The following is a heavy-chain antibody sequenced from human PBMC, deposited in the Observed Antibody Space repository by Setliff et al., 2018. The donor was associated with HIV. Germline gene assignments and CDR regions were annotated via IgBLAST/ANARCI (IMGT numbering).Heavy chain of an antibody. D-gene: IGHD2-15*01. CDR1: GGSISIGGYY. Sequence: SETLSLTCTVSGGSISIGGYYWGWIRQHPGKGLEWIGYIYHNGTTYYNPSLKSRVIISVDTSKNQFSLKLSSVTAADTAVYYCARGGGSRAATSSYYYIGAWGKGTTVTVSS. CDR2: IYHNGTT. V-gene: IGHV4-31*03. J-gene: IGHJ6*03. CDR3: ARGGGSRAATSSYYYIGA.